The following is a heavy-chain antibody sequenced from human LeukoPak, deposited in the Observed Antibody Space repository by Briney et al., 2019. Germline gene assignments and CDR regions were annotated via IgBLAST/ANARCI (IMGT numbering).Heavy chain of an antibody. V-gene: IGHV3-21*01. D-gene: IGHD5-18*01. J-gene: IGHJ6*03. CDR1: GFTFSSYS. CDR3: ASGRGELGYSYGNYYYYYYMDV. Sequence: GGSLRLSCAGSGFTFSSYSMNWVRQAPGKGLEWVSSISSSSSYIYYADSVKGRFTISRDNAKKSLYLQMNSLRAEDTAVYYCASGRGELGYSYGNYYYYYYMDVWGKGTTVTVSS. CDR2: ISSSSSYI.